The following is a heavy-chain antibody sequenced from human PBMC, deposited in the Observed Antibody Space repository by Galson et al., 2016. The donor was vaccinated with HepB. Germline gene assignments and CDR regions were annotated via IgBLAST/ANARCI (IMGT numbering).Heavy chain of an antibody. CDR3: AKSSGWVNDY. Sequence: SLRLSCAASGSTFSNFWMHWVRQAPGKGLVWVSRINEDGSTTSYADSVKGHFTISRDNAKNSLYLQMNNLRAEDTAVYYCAKSSGWVNDYWGQGTLVTVSS. CDR1: GSTFSNFW. V-gene: IGHV3-74*01. CDR2: INEDGSTT. D-gene: IGHD6-19*01. J-gene: IGHJ4*02.